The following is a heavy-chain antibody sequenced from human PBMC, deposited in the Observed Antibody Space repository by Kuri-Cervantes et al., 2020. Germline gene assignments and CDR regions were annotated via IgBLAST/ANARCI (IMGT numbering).Heavy chain of an antibody. J-gene: IGHJ4*02. Sequence: ASVKVSCKASGYRFSNYYIHWVRQAPGQEPEWMGWMNPDSGGTKYAQEFQGRVTMTRNTSISTAYMELSSLRSEDTAVYYCARGTVRYGYRGFDYWGQGTLVTVSS. CDR3: ARGTVRYGYRGFDY. V-gene: IGHV1-2*02. CDR2: MNPDSGGT. CDR1: GYRFSNYY. D-gene: IGHD5-18*01.